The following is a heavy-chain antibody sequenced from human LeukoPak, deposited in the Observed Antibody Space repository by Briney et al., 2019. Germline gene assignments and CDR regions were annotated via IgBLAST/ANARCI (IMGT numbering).Heavy chain of an antibody. Sequence: PSGTLSLTCTVSGGSISSSSYYWGWIRPSPGKGLGWIGSMYYRGSTSYNPSLKSRATLSVNTPKTQSSLKLSSATAADTAVYYCARHGRDGYNYGPVVYYWGQGTLVTVSS. CDR2: MYYRGST. CDR3: ARHGRDGYNYGPVVYY. CDR1: GGSISSSSYY. J-gene: IGHJ4*02. D-gene: IGHD5-24*01. V-gene: IGHV4-39*01.